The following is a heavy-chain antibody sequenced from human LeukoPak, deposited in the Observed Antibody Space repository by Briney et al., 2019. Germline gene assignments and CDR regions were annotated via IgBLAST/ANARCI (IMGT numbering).Heavy chain of an antibody. CDR2: ISPTDSDT. Sequence: GESLKISCKHSEYSFPNYCIGWVRQMPGKGLEWMGIISPTDSDTRYSPSFQGQVTISADRSISTAYLQWSSLKASDTAMYYCARYLGIAAAGTDSFDIWGQGTMVTVSS. V-gene: IGHV5-51*01. D-gene: IGHD6-13*01. J-gene: IGHJ3*02. CDR1: EYSFPNYC. CDR3: ARYLGIAAAGTDSFDI.